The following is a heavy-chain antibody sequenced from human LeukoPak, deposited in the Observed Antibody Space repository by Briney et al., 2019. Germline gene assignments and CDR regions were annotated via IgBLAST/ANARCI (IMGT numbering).Heavy chain of an antibody. J-gene: IGHJ4*02. V-gene: IGHV4-39*07. Sequence: SETLSLTCTVSGGSISSSSYYWCWIRQPPGKGLEWIGEINHSGSTNYNPSLKSRVTISVDTSKNQFSLKLSSVTAADTAVYYCARGRRIQLWFAYWGQGTLVTVSS. CDR1: GGSISSSSYY. CDR2: INHSGST. D-gene: IGHD5-18*01. CDR3: ARGRRIQLWFAY.